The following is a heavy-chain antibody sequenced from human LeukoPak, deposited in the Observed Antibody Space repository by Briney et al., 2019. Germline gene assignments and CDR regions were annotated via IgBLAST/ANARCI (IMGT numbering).Heavy chain of an antibody. CDR2: ISYDGSNK. D-gene: IGHD3-10*01. CDR1: GFTFSSYG. V-gene: IGHV3-30*18. J-gene: IGHJ6*02. CDR3: AKDSLLWFGEFLDRPEGHYGMDV. Sequence: PGGSLRLSCAASGFTFSSYGMHWVRQAPGKGLEWVAVISYDGSNKYCADSVKGRFTISRDNSKNTLYLQMNSLRAEDTAVYYCAKDSLLWFGEFLDRPEGHYGMDVWGQGTTVTVSS.